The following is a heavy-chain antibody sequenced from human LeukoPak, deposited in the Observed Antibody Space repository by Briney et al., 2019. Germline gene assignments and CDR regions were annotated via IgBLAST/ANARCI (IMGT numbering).Heavy chain of an antibody. D-gene: IGHD2-2*01. V-gene: IGHV1-2*02. CDR2: INPYSGDT. Sequence: ASVKVSCKASGYSFTGYYIHWLRQAPGQGLEWMGWINPYSGDTNYARKFQGRVTMARDTSTSTAYMVLCGLTSDDTCLYYCVSDDSSSNLDTWGQGPLVTVSS. CDR1: GYSFTGYY. J-gene: IGHJ5*02. CDR3: VSDDSSSNLDT.